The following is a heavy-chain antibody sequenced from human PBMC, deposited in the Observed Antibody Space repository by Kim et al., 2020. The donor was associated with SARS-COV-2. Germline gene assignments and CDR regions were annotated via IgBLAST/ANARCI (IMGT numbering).Heavy chain of an antibody. CDR3: ARRTPNYFGSGSYYYFDF. D-gene: IGHD3-10*01. V-gene: IGHV4-61*01. CDR2: IYYSGST. J-gene: IGHJ4*02. Sequence: SETLSLTCSVSGGSGSSGSYYWSWIRQPPGNGLEWIGYIYYSGSTNYNPSLKSRVTISVDTSKNQFSLKLNSVTAADTAVYYCARRTPNYFGSGSYYYFDFWGQGTLVTVSS. CDR1: GGSGSSGSYY.